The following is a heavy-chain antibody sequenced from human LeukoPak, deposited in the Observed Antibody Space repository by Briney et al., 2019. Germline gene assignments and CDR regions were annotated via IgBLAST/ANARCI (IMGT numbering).Heavy chain of an antibody. CDR2: IIPMINTP. CDR3: AIFQGTYGDNENDY. Sequence: SVKVSCKASGGTFRSYAITWVRQAPGKGLEWMGGIIPMINTPKYAQKFQGRVSITADESTSTGYMEVSSLRSEDTAVYYCAIFQGTYGDNENDYWGQGTLVTVSA. CDR1: GGTFRSYA. J-gene: IGHJ4*02. V-gene: IGHV1-69*13. D-gene: IGHD4-17*01.